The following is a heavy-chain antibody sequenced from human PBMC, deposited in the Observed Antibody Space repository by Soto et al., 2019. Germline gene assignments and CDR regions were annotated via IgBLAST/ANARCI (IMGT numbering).Heavy chain of an antibody. Sequence: ASETLSLTCTVSGGSISSGGYYWSWIRQHPGKGLEWIGYIYYSGSTYYNPSLKSRVTISVDTSKNQFSLKLSSVTAADTAVYYCARVRAGVILYYFDYWGQGTLVTVSS. CDR2: IYYSGST. J-gene: IGHJ4*02. CDR1: GGSISSGGYY. CDR3: ARVRAGVILYYFDY. V-gene: IGHV4-31*03. D-gene: IGHD3-22*01.